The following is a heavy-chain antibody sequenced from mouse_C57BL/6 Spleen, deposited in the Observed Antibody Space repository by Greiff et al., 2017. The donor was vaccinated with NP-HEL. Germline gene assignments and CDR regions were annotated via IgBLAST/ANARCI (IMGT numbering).Heavy chain of an antibody. CDR3: ARDGGWFAY. J-gene: IGHJ3*01. CDR2: IHPNSGST. Sequence: VQLQQPGAELVKPGASVKLSCKASGYTFTSYWMHWVKQRPGQGLEWIGMIHPNSGSTNYNEKFKSKATLTVDKSSNTAYLQLSSLTSEDTAVYYCARDGGWFAYWGQGTLVTVSA. V-gene: IGHV1-64*01. CDR1: GYTFTSYW.